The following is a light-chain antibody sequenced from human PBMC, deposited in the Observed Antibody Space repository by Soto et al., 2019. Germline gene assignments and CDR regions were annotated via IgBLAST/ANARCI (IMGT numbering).Light chain of an antibody. CDR2: GAS. J-gene: IGKJ3*01. CDR3: QQYGGSFRV. Sequence: MELTQDTGRLCLPPGERATLSCRASQSVGSSYLAWYQQKPGQAPRLLIYGASSRATGIPDRFSGSGSGTDFTLTISRLEPEDFAVYYCQQYGGSFRVFGPGTKVDIK. CDR1: QSVGSSY. V-gene: IGKV3-20*01.